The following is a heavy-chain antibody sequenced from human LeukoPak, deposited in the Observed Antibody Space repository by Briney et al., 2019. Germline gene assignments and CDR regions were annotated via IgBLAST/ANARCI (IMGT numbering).Heavy chain of an antibody. Sequence: GGSLRLSCAASGFTFSSYSMNWVRQAPGKGLEWVSSISSSSSYIYYADSVKGRFTISRDNAKNSLYLQINSLRAEDTAVYYCARGESHDYGDYFAYWGQGTLVTVSS. J-gene: IGHJ4*02. CDR3: ARGESHDYGDYFAY. CDR2: ISSSSSYI. CDR1: GFTFSSYS. V-gene: IGHV3-21*01. D-gene: IGHD4-17*01.